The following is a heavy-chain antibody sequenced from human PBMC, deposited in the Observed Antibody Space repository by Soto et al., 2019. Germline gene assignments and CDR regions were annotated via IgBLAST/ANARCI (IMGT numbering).Heavy chain of an antibody. V-gene: IGHV3-11*03. CDR3: AKPQYSSSWYPYEV. J-gene: IGHJ4*02. Sequence: GGSLRLSCAASGFIFSDHYMSWIRQAPGKGLEWVSHINSGSTYTSYADSVKGRFTISRDDAKNSLYLQMNSLRAEDTAVYYCAKPQYSSSWYPYEVWGQGTLVTVSS. CDR2: INSGSTYT. CDR1: GFIFSDHY. D-gene: IGHD6-13*01.